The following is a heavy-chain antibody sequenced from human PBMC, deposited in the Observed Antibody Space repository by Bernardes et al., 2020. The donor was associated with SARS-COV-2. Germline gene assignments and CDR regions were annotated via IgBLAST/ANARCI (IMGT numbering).Heavy chain of an antibody. V-gene: IGHV4-59*01. Sequence: ETLSLTCTVSGGSISSYYWSWIRQPPGKGLEWIGYIYYSGSTNYNPSLKSRVTISVDTSKNQFSLKLSSVTAADTAVYYCARENGLWNNPFDPWGQGTLVTVSS. D-gene: IGHD5-18*01. CDR3: ARENGLWNNPFDP. CDR2: IYYSGST. J-gene: IGHJ5*02. CDR1: GGSISSYY.